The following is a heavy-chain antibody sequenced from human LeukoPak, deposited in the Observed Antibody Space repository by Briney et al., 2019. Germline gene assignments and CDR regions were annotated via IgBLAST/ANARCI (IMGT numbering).Heavy chain of an antibody. J-gene: IGHJ6*02. Sequence: GGSLRLSCAASGFTFSNFWMSWVRQAPGKGLEWVANIKQDGSVKNYVDSVKGRFTISRDNAKNSLYLQMNSLRAEDTAVYYCARGDRSGGPYGMDVWGQGTTVTVSS. D-gene: IGHD5-12*01. CDR1: GFTFSNFW. CDR3: ARGDRSGGPYGMDV. CDR2: IKQDGSVK. V-gene: IGHV3-7*02.